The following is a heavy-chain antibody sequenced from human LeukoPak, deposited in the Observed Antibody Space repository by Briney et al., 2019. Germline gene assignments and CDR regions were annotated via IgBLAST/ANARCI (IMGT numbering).Heavy chain of an antibody. CDR2: IKQDGSEK. V-gene: IGHV3-7*01. CDR3: ARDLDDYVWGSYRPGVYWDY. CDR1: GFTFSSYW. J-gene: IGHJ4*02. Sequence: PGGSLRLSCAASGFTFSSYWMSWVRQAPGKGLEWAANIKQDGSEKYYVDSVRGRFTISRDNAKNSLYLQMNSLRAEDTAVYYCARDLDDYVWGSYRPGVYWDYWGQGTLVTVSS. D-gene: IGHD3-16*01.